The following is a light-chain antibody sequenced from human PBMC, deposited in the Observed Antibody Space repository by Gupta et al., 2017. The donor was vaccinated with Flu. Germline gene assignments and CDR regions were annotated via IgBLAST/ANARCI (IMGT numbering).Light chain of an antibody. Sequence: EIELTQSPATLSLSPGERATLSCRASQSVSTYLAWYQKKPGQAPRLLIYDASNRATGIPARFSGSGYGTNFTLTISSREPEDFAVYYCQKLSNWPPYTFGQGTMMEIK. V-gene: IGKV3-11*01. CDR2: DAS. CDR1: QSVSTY. CDR3: QKLSNWPPYT. J-gene: IGKJ2*01.